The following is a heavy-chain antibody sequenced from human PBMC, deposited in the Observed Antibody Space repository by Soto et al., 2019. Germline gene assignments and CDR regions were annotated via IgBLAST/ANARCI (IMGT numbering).Heavy chain of an antibody. D-gene: IGHD2-2*01. CDR1: GFNFKTYG. Sequence: QVQLVESGGGVVQPGRSLRLSCAASGFNFKTYGMHWVRQAPGKGLEWVAVISYDGSEKYYADSVKGRFTISRDNSKNMLYLEMNSLRAEDTAVYYCASGLFPCCLSTRCHLEGDNWGQGTLVTVSS. CDR3: ASGLFPCCLSTRCHLEGDN. V-gene: IGHV3-30*03. CDR2: ISYDGSEK. J-gene: IGHJ4*02.